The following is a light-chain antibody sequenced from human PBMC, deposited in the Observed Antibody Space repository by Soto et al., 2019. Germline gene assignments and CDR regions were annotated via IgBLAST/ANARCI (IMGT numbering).Light chain of an antibody. CDR1: SSDVGGYNY. Sequence: QSALTQPASVSGSPGQSITISCTGTSSDVGGYNYISWYQQHPGKAPKFIIYDVRNRPSGVSNRFSGSRSGNTASPTISGLQAEDEADYYCSSYTSSSTVIFGVGTKLTVL. CDR3: SSYTSSSTVI. CDR2: DVR. V-gene: IGLV2-14*01. J-gene: IGLJ2*01.